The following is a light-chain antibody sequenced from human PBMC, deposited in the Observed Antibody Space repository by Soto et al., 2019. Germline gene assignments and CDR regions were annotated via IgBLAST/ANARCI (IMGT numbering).Light chain of an antibody. Sequence: QSVLTQPPSVSGAPGQRVTISYTGSSSNIGAGYDVHWYQQLPGTAPKLLIYGNSNRPSGVPDRFSGSKSGTSASLAITGLQAEDEADYYCQSYDSSLSGRVFGTGTKVTVL. CDR1: SSNIGAGYD. J-gene: IGLJ1*01. CDR2: GNS. CDR3: QSYDSSLSGRV. V-gene: IGLV1-40*01.